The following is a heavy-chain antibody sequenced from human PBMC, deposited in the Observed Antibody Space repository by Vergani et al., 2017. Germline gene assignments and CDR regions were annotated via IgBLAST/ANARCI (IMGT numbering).Heavy chain of an antibody. CDR3: ARHSITIFGVVIIPFDY. J-gene: IGHJ4*02. CDR1: GGSFSGYY. D-gene: IGHD3-3*01. CDR2: INHSGST. Sequence: QVQLQQWGAGLLKPSETLSLTCAVYGGSFSGYYWSWIRQPPGKGLEWIGEINHSGSTYYNPSLKSRVTISVDTSKNQFSLKLSSVTAADTAVYYCARHSITIFGVVIIPFDYWGQGTLVTVSS. V-gene: IGHV4-34*01.